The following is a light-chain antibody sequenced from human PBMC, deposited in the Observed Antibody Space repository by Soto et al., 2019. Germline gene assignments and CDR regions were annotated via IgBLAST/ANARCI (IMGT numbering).Light chain of an antibody. Sequence: QSVLTQPASVSGSPGQSITIACNGTSGDVGSYSHVSWYQQHPGKAPRLIIYEGSKRPSGVSHRFSASRSDKTASLTISGLQAEDEAAYYCCSYALSSSYVFGTGTKLTVL. CDR1: SGDVGSYSH. CDR2: EGS. J-gene: IGLJ1*01. CDR3: CSYALSSSYV. V-gene: IGLV2-23*01.